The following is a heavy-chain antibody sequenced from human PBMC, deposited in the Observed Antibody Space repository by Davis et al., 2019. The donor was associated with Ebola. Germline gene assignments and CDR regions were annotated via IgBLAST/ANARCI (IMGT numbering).Heavy chain of an antibody. D-gene: IGHD2-21*02. V-gene: IGHV1-18*01. CDR2: ISAYNGNT. Sequence: ASVKVSCKASGYTFTSYGISWVRQAPGQGLEWMGWISAYNGNTNYAQKLQGRVTMTTDTSTSTAYMELRSLRSDDTAVYYCARGGDTTECGGDCYRGGMDVWGKGTTVTVSS. J-gene: IGHJ6*04. CDR1: GYTFTSYG. CDR3: ARGGDTTECGGDCYRGGMDV.